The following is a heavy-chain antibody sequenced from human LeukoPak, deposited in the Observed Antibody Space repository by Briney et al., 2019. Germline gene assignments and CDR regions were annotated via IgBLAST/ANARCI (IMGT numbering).Heavy chain of an antibody. D-gene: IGHD1-26*01. V-gene: IGHV3-30*18. CDR3: AKGGPEWGAYSGGAFDI. CDR1: GFTFSSYG. Sequence: GRSLRLSCAASGFTFSSYGMHWVRQAPGKGLEWVAVTSYDGSNKYYADSVKGRFTISRDNSKNTLYLQMNSLRAEDTAVYYCAKGGPEWGAYSGGAFDIWGQGTLVTVSS. J-gene: IGHJ3*02. CDR2: TSYDGSNK.